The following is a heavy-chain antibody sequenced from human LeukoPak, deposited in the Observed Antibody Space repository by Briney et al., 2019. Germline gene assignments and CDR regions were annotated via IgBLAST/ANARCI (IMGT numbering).Heavy chain of an antibody. CDR3: ARGGQWKLPEAFDI. D-gene: IGHD1-26*01. V-gene: IGHV3-66*02. J-gene: IGHJ3*02. Sequence: GSLRLFCAASGFNVSSNYMSLVRQASGKGLEWVSVIHSGGSTYYAGSVKGRVTISRDNSKNALYLQMNSLRAEDTAVYYCARGGQWKLPEAFDIWGQGTMVTVSS. CDR1: GFNVSSNY. CDR2: IHSGGST.